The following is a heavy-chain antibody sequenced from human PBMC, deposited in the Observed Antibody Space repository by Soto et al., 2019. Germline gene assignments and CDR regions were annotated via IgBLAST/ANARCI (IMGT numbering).Heavy chain of an antibody. D-gene: IGHD2-15*01. CDR2: MNPNSGNT. CDR3: ARVQSLVVVAAIGY. Sequence: ASVKVSCKASGYTFTSYDINWVRQATGQGLEWMGWMNPNSGNTGYAQKFQGRVTMTRNTSISTAYMELSSLRSEDTAVYYCARVQSLVVVAAIGYWGQGXLVTVSS. CDR1: GYTFTSYD. J-gene: IGHJ4*02. V-gene: IGHV1-8*01.